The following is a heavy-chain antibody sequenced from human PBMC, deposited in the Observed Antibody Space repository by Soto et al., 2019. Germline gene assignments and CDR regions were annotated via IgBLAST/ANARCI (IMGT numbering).Heavy chain of an antibody. CDR1: GYTFTGSY. D-gene: IGHD2-2*02. V-gene: IGHV1-2*04. CDR3: GTGQYRRRWSRAGYYYGMDV. CDR2: ISPNRGGR. J-gene: IGHJ6*02. Sequence: ASVKVSCKASGYTFTGSYMHWVRQAPVQGLECMGWISPNRGGRDDARKFRGWVSMTRGRLISSAYVELSRLKYNDTAVYYCGTGQYRRRWSRAGYYYGMDVWGRGCTVAVSS.